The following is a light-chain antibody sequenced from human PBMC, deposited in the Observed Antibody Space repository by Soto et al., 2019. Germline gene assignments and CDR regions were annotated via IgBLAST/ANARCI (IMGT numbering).Light chain of an antibody. CDR1: QSVSNY. CDR3: QQSYTAHGT. V-gene: IGKV1-39*01. CDR2: AAS. Sequence: DIQMTQSPSSMSASVGDTITITCRASQSVSNYLSWYQQRPGKAPTLLIYAASNLHSGVPSRFIGSGAGTGFTRTIPILQPEDFANDCCQQSYTAHGTFGQGTKL. J-gene: IGKJ1*01.